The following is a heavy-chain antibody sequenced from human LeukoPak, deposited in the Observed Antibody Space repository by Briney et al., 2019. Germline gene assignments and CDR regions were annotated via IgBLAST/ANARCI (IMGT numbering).Heavy chain of an antibody. Sequence: GGSLRLSCAASGFTVSSNYMSWVRQAPGKGLEWVSVIYSGGSTYYADSVKGRFTISRDNSKNTLYLQMNSLRAEDTAVYYCARDLSGSYDSNYFDYWGQGTLVTVSS. J-gene: IGHJ4*02. D-gene: IGHD1-26*01. V-gene: IGHV3-66*01. CDR3: ARDLSGSYDSNYFDY. CDR1: GFTVSSNY. CDR2: IYSGGST.